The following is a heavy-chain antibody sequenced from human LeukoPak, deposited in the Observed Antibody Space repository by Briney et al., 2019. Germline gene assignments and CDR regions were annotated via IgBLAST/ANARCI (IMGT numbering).Heavy chain of an antibody. V-gene: IGHV3-21*01. Sequence: GGSLRLSCAASGFTFSSYSMNWVRQAPGKGLEWVSSITSSNRYIYYADSVKGRFTISRDNAKNSLYLQMNSLRAEDTAVYYCARDLIIWGASLLGAFDIWGQGTMVTVSS. CDR1: GFTFSSYS. D-gene: IGHD3-16*01. CDR2: ITSSNRYI. J-gene: IGHJ3*02. CDR3: ARDLIIWGASLLGAFDI.